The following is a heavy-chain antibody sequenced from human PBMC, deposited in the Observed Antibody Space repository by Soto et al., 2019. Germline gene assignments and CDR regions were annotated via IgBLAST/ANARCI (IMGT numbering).Heavy chain of an antibody. J-gene: IGHJ1*01. V-gene: IGHV1-69*13. CDR2: IIPVLGIT. CDR3: AKDPRSITGTTSTEDFQH. CDR1: GGTFSGYA. D-gene: IGHD1-20*01. Sequence: SVKVSCKASGGTFSGYAINWVRQAPGQGLEWMGGIIPVLGITNYAQKFQGRITIAADESTGTAHMDLRSLSSEDTAVYYCAKDPRSITGTTSTEDFQHWGQGTLVTVSS.